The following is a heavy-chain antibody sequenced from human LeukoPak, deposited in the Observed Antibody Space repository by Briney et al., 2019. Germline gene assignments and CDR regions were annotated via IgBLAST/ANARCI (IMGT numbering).Heavy chain of an antibody. D-gene: IGHD6-19*01. J-gene: IGHJ4*02. Sequence: PGGSLRLSCAASGFTFSSYAMSCVRQAPGKGLEWVSAISGSGGSTYYADSVKGRFTISRDNSKNTLYLQKNSLRAEDTAVYYCAKDRQWLVLYYFDYWGQGALVTVSS. V-gene: IGHV3-23*01. CDR3: AKDRQWLVLYYFDY. CDR1: GFTFSSYA. CDR2: ISGSGGST.